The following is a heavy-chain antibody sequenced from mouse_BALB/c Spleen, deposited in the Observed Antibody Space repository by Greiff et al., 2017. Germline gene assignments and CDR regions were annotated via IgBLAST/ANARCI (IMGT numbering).Heavy chain of an antibody. D-gene: IGHD2-1*01. V-gene: IGHV5-12-2*01. CDR2: ISNGGGST. J-gene: IGHJ4*01. Sequence: LQQSGGGLVQPGGSLKLSCAASGFTFSSYTMSWVRQTPEKRLEWVAYISNGGGSTYYPDTVKGRFTISRDNAKNTLYLQMSSLKSEDTAMYYCARLGGNNYYAMDYWGQGTSVTVSS. CDR3: ARLGGNNYYAMDY. CDR1: GFTFSSYT.